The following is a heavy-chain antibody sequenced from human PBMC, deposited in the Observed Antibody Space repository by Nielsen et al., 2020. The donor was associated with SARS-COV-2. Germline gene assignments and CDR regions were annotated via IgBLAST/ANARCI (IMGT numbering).Heavy chain of an antibody. CDR2: IYYTGVT. Sequence: WIRQPPGKGLEWIGSIYYTGVTNYNPSLKSRVTISVDTSKNQFSLKLSSVTAADTAVYYCARHDEGANCLGWGCIAARPRDWYFDLWGRGTLVTVSS. J-gene: IGHJ2*01. D-gene: IGHD6-6*01. CDR3: ARHDEGANCLGWGCIAARPRDWYFDL. V-gene: IGHV4-39*01.